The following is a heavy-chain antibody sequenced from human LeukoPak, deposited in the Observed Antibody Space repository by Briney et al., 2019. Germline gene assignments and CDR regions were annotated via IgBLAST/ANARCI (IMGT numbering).Heavy chain of an antibody. CDR1: GGSISSGDYY. CDR2: IYYSGST. Sequence: PSQTLSLTCTVFGGSISSGDYYWSWLREPPGKGLEWIGYIYYSGSTYYNPSLKSRVTISVDTSKNQFSLKLSSVTAADTAVYYCARESAQGRYFDWLLSPDYWGQGTLVTVSS. D-gene: IGHD3-9*01. V-gene: IGHV4-30-4*01. J-gene: IGHJ4*02. CDR3: ARESAQGRYFDWLLSPDY.